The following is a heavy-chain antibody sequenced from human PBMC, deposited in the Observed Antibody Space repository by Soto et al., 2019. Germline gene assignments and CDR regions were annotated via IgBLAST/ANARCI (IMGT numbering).Heavy chain of an antibody. CDR3: HLYSRSERMGGLDAFDI. CDR1: GGSISSGGYY. Sequence: KTSETLSLTCTVSGGSISSGGYYWSWIRQHPGKGLEWIGYIYYSGSTYYNPSLKSRVTISVDTSKNQFSLKLSSVTAADTAVYYCHLYSRSERMGGLDAFDIWGQGTMVTVSS. V-gene: IGHV4-31*03. D-gene: IGHD6-6*01. CDR2: IYYSGST. J-gene: IGHJ3*02.